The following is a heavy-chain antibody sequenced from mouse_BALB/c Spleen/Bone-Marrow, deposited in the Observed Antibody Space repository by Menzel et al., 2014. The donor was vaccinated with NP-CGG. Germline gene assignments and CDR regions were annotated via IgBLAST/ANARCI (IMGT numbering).Heavy chain of an antibody. CDR2: IDPANGNT. CDR3: ARWEYYAMDY. D-gene: IGHD4-1*01. V-gene: IGHV14-3*02. J-gene: IGHJ4*01. CDR1: GFNIKDTY. Sequence: DVQLVESGAELVKPGASVMLSCTASGFNIKDTYMYWVKQRPEQGLEWIGRIDPANGNTKYDPKFQGKATITADTSSNTAYLQLSSLTSEDTAVYYCARWEYYAMDYWGQGTSVTVSS.